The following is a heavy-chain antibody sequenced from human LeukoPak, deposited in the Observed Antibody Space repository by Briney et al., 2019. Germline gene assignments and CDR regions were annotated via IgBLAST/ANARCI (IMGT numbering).Heavy chain of an antibody. CDR1: GLTFTSSA. J-gene: IGHJ5*02. CDR2: IVVGSGNT. V-gene: IGHV1-58*02. Sequence: ASVKVSCKASGLTFTSSAMQWVRQARGQRLEWIGWIVVGSGNTNYAQKFQERVTITRDMSTSTAYMELSSLRSEDTAVYYCAADRPQYGSGSYYHWGQGTLVTVSS. D-gene: IGHD3-10*01. CDR3: AADRPQYGSGSYYH.